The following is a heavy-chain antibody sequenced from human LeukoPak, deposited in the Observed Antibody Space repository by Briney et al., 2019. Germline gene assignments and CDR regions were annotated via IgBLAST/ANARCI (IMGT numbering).Heavy chain of an antibody. J-gene: IGHJ4*02. CDR1: GFTFSSYA. Sequence: GGSLRLSCAASGFTFSSYAMHWVRQAPGKGLEWVAVISYDGSNKYYADSVKGRFTISRDNSKNTLYLQMNSLRAEDTAVYYCARGVSYYDSSGYFRLFDYWGQGTLVTVSS. CDR2: ISYDGSNK. CDR3: ARGVSYYDSSGYFRLFDY. D-gene: IGHD3-22*01. V-gene: IGHV3-30-3*01.